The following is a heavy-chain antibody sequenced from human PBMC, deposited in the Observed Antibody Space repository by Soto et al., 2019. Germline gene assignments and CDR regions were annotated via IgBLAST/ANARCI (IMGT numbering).Heavy chain of an antibody. CDR3: ARDLDGSGSYFTNY. CDR1: GYTFSSIG. D-gene: IGHD3-10*01. J-gene: IGHJ4*02. CDR2: ISPHKGDT. V-gene: IGHV1-18*01. Sequence: ASVKVSCKTSGYTFSSIGISWVREAPGQGLEWMGWISPHKGDTYYAQRLQGRVTMTTDTSTNTAYMELRSLRSDDTAVYFCARDLDGSGSYFTNYWGPGTLVTVSS.